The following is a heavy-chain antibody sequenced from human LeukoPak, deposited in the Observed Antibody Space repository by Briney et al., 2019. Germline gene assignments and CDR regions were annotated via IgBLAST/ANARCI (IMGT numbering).Heavy chain of an antibody. D-gene: IGHD5-12*01. CDR1: GYTLTGLS. V-gene: IGHV1-24*01. Sequence: ASVKVSCKVSGYTLTGLSMHWVRQAPGKGLEWMGGFDPEDGETVSAQKFQGRVTMTEDTSTDTAYMELSSLRSEDTAVYYCATVRGYDSPDAFDIWGQGTMVTVSS. CDR3: ATVRGYDSPDAFDI. CDR2: FDPEDGET. J-gene: IGHJ3*02.